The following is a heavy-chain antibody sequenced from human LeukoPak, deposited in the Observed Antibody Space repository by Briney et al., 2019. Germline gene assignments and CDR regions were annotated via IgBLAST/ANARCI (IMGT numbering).Heavy chain of an antibody. CDR2: ISAYNGNT. J-gene: IGHJ4*02. CDR3: ARDHRAEAVAATY. D-gene: IGHD6-19*01. V-gene: IGHV1-18*04. CDR1: GYTLTSYG. Sequence: ASVTDSRLSTGYTLTSYGINGLRQAPAQGRAGMGCISAYNGNTNYAQKLQGRVTMTTDTSTSTAYMELRSLRSDDTAVYYCARDHRAEAVAATYWGQGTLVTVSS.